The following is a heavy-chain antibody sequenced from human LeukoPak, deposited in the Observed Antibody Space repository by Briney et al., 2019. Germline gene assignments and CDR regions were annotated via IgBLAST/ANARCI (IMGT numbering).Heavy chain of an antibody. Sequence: GASVKVPCKASGYIFSTYQMHWVRQAPGQGLEWMGKINPSAGSTTYAQKFQGRVSMTRDTSTSTVYMELSSLRFEDTAVYYCARQYYAAQYGMDVWGQGTTVTVSS. D-gene: IGHD3-3*01. CDR2: INPSAGST. V-gene: IGHV1-46*01. CDR1: GYIFSTYQ. J-gene: IGHJ6*02. CDR3: ARQYYAAQYGMDV.